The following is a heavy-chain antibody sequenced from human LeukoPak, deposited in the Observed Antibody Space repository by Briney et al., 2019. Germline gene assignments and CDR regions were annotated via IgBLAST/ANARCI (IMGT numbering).Heavy chain of an antibody. CDR2: INHSGST. CDR1: GGSFSGYY. CDR3: ARLSTVTTSFDF. V-gene: IGHV4-34*01. Sequence: PSETLSLTCAVYGGSFSGYYWSWIRQPPGKGLEWIGEINHSGSTNYNPSLKSRVTMSLDTSKKQFSLRLSSVTAADTAVYYCARLSTVTTSFDFWGQGTLVTVSS. D-gene: IGHD4-17*01. J-gene: IGHJ4*02.